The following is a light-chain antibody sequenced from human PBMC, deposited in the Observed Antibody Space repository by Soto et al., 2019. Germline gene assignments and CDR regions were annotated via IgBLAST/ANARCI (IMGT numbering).Light chain of an antibody. CDR1: QTISSW. CDR3: QHYNSYSEA. V-gene: IGKV1-5*03. CDR2: KAS. Sequence: DIQMTQSPSTLSGSVGDRVTITCRASQTISSWLAWYQQKPGKAPKLLIYKASTLKSGVPSRLSGSGSGTEFTLTISSLQPDDFAPYYCQHYNSYSEAFGQGTKVELK. J-gene: IGKJ1*01.